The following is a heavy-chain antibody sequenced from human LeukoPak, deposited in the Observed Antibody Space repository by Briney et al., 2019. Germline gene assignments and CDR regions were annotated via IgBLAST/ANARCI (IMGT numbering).Heavy chain of an antibody. CDR2: IYSGGST. CDR3: ARSRYDYIWGIDY. CDR1: GFTVSSNY. V-gene: IGHV3-66*01. Sequence: GGSLRLSCAASGFTVSSNYMSWVRQAPGKGLEWVSVIYSGGSTNYADSVKGRFTISRDNAKNTLYLQMNSLRDEDTAVFYCARSRYDYIWGIDYWGQGTLVTISS. J-gene: IGHJ4*02. D-gene: IGHD3-16*01.